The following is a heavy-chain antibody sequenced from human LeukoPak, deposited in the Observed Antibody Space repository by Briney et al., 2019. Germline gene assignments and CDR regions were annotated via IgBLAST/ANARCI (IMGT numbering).Heavy chain of an antibody. CDR3: AKDPEWDLGAFDI. D-gene: IGHD1-26*01. CDR2: ISYDGSNK. V-gene: IGHV3-30*04. Sequence: GGSLRLSCAAAGSTFSRYGMHGVRQAPGKGLEWVTAISYDGSNKYYADSVKGRFTISRDNSKNTLYVQMSSLRAEDTDVYYCAKDPEWDLGAFDIWGQGTMVTVSS. J-gene: IGHJ3*02. CDR1: GSTFSRYG.